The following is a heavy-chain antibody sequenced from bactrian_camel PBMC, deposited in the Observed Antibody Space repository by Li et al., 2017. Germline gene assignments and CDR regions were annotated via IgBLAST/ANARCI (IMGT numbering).Heavy chain of an antibody. J-gene: IGHJ4*01. CDR1: GVTDFNCG. CDR2: IDSDGST. CDR3: AARGPYGSGCSDPRYEYRI. Sequence: HVQLVESGGGSVQSGGSLRLSCVASGVTDFNCGMYWYRQAPGKEREFVSAIDSDGSTTYADSVKGRFTISQDNAKNTLYLQMDSLKVDDTAMYYCAARGPYGSGCSDPRYEYRIWGQGTQVTVS. V-gene: IGHV3S53*01. D-gene: IGHD6*01.